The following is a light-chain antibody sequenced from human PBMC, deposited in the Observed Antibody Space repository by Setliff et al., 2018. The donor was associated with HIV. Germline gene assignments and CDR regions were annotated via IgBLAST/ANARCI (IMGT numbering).Light chain of an antibody. CDR2: QAT. J-gene: IGLJ1*01. CDR3: CSNTGSNTFV. CDR1: SNDVGRYDL. Sequence: QSALTQPASVSGSPGQSITISCTGTSNDVGRYDLVSWYQQHPARAPKLIIYQATRRPSGVSNRFSGSKSGNVASLTISELQAEDEADYYCCSNTGSNTFVFGTGTKV. V-gene: IGLV2-23*01.